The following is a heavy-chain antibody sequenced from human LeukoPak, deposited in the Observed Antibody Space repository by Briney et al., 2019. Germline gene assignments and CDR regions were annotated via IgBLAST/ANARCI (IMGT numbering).Heavy chain of an antibody. D-gene: IGHD3-3*01. V-gene: IGHV3-23*01. CDR1: GFTFSGYA. Sequence: PGGSLRLSCAASGFTFSGYAMSWVRQAPGKGLEWVAAISGSGGSTYYADSVKGRFTTCRDNSKNTVYLQMNSLRAEDTAVYYCAKVPVFSVTISEVVTDDAFDIWGQGTLVTVSS. CDR3: AKVPVFSVTISEVVTDDAFDI. CDR2: ISGSGGST. J-gene: IGHJ3*02.